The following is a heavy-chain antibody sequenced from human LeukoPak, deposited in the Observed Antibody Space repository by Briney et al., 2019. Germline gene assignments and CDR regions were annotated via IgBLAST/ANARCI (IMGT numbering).Heavy chain of an antibody. V-gene: IGHV4-39*01. D-gene: IGHD6-13*01. CDR2: IDYSGRT. CDR3: ARKNPRSNWEGAFDI. J-gene: IGHJ3*02. Sequence: PSDILSLICTLSGVSVNSETDYWGWIRQPPGKGLELIVSIDYSGRTYYSPSLKSRLTMSIDTSNNQFSLKLSSVTAADTAVYYCARKNPRSNWEGAFDIWGQGTKVTVSS. CDR1: GVSVNSETDY.